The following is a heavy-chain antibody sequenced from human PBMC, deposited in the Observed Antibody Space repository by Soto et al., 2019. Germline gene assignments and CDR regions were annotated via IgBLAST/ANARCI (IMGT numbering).Heavy chain of an antibody. CDR2: IYYRGST. Sequence: PSETLSLTCTVSGGSISSDDYYWSWIRQPPGKGLEWIGYIYYRGSTYYNPSLKSRVAISIDTSKNQFSLKLSSVTAADTAVYFCAGGKQLVATLDFWGQGTLVTVSS. V-gene: IGHV4-30-4*01. CDR1: GGSISSDDYY. J-gene: IGHJ4*02. D-gene: IGHD6-6*01. CDR3: AGGKQLVATLDF.